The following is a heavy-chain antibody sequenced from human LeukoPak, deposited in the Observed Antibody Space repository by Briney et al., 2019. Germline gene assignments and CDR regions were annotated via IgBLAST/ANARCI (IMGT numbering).Heavy chain of an antibody. Sequence: TGGSLRLSCAASGFIFSSYAMGWVRQAPGKGLEWVSTIHGGTYYADSVRGRFTIARDNSKNTLYLQMTSLRADDTALYYCAKGYSSGWYAFDSWGQGTLVTVSS. J-gene: IGHJ4*02. D-gene: IGHD6-19*01. CDR3: AKGYSSGWYAFDS. CDR1: GFIFSSYA. V-gene: IGHV3-23*01. CDR2: IHGGT.